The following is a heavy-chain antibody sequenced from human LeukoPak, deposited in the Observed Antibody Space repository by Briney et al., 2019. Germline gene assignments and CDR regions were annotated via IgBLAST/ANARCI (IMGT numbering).Heavy chain of an antibody. CDR1: GYTFTSYA. D-gene: IGHD5-18*01. V-gene: IGHV1-3*01. CDR2: INAGNGNT. CDR3: ARERGSGYSYFY. J-gene: IGHJ4*02. Sequence: ASVKVSCKASGYTFTSYAMHWVRQAPGQRLEWMGWINAGNGNTKYSQKFQGRVTITRDTSASTAYMELSSLRSEDTAVYYCARERGSGYSYFYWGQGTLVTVSS.